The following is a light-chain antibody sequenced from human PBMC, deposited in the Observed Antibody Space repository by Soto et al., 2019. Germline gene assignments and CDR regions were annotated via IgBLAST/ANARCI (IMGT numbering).Light chain of an antibody. V-gene: IGKV3-11*01. Sequence: EIVLTQSPATLSFSPGERATLSCRASQSVSRSLAWYQQKPGQAPRLLIYDASNRATGIPARFGGSGYGTDLTITISSIETEDFEVYYCQQCRKWTTTFGHGTRLEIK. CDR1: QSVSRS. CDR3: QQCRKWTTT. CDR2: DAS. J-gene: IGKJ5*01.